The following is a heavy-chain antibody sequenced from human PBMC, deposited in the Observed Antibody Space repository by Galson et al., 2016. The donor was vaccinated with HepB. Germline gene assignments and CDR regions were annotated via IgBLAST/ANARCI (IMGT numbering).Heavy chain of an antibody. J-gene: IGHJ3*01. CDR3: ARPRGMGTLDVLNT. CDR1: GYSFTSYW. V-gene: IGHV5-51*03. D-gene: IGHD3-9*01. CDR2: IYPGDSDS. Sequence: QSGAEVKKPGESLKISCKGSGYSFTSYWIAWVRQLPGKGLEWMGTIYPGDSDSRYSPSFQGQVTISKSISTAYLQWSSLRASDTAMYYCARPRGMGTLDVLNTWGQGDMVTVSS.